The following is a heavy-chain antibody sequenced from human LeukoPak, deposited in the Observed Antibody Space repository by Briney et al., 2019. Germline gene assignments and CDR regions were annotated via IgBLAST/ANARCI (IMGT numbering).Heavy chain of an antibody. D-gene: IGHD3-9*01. Sequence: KGGESLQISCKVSGYTFTSDWISWVRPLPGKGLEWMGKIDPSNSYATYSPSFHGHVTFSVDKSINTAYLQWSSLKASDTAMYYCARLLSYDILTNYYHFDYWGQGSLVTVSS. V-gene: IGHV5-10-1*01. CDR2: IDPSNSYA. J-gene: IGHJ4*02. CDR3: ARLLSYDILTNYYHFDY. CDR1: GYTFTSDW.